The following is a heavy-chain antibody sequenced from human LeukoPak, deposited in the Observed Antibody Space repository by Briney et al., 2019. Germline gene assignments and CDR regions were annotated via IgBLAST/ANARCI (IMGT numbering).Heavy chain of an antibody. CDR2: IKSKTDGGTT. D-gene: IGHD3-10*01. Sequence: GGSLRLSCAASGFTFSNAWMSWVRQAPGKGLEWVVRIKSKTDGGTTDYAAPVKGRFTISRDDSKNTLYLQMNSLKTEDTAVYYCTTSAGEFDYWGQGTLVTVSS. CDR3: TTSAGEFDY. CDR1: GFTFSNAW. V-gene: IGHV3-15*01. J-gene: IGHJ4*02.